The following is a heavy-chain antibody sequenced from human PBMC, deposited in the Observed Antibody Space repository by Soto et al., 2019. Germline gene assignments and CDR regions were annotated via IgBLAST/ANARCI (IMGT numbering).Heavy chain of an antibody. CDR3: ARQTGRSCFDY. CDR1: GGSISSYY. J-gene: IGHJ4*02. D-gene: IGHD2-15*01. CDR2: IYYSGST. V-gene: IGHV4-59*08. Sequence: SETLSLTCTVSGGSISSYYWSWIRQPPGKGLEWIGYIYYSGSTNYNPSLKSRVTISVDTSKNQFSLKLSSVTAADTAVYYCARQTGRSCFDYWGQGTLVTVS.